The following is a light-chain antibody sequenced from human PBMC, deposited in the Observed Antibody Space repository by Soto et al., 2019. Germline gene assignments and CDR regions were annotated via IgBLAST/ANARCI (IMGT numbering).Light chain of an antibody. J-gene: IGKJ5*01. Sequence: EIVITQFPATLSVSHGESATLSCRASQHISGYLAWYQQKPGQAPRLLISDASNRATGIPARFSGSGSGTDFTLTISSLQSEAFAVYYCQQYNNWPPITFGQGTRLE. CDR3: QQYNNWPPIT. CDR1: QHISGY. V-gene: IGKV3D-15*01. CDR2: DAS.